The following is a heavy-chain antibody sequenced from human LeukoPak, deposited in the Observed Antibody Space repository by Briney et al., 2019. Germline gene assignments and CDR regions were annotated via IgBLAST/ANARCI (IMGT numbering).Heavy chain of an antibody. J-gene: IGHJ5*02. CDR3: ARDGNYGDYHNWFDP. V-gene: IGHV3-21*01. CDR1: GFTFSSYS. D-gene: IGHD4-17*01. Sequence: PGGSLRLSCAASGFTFSSYSMNWVRQAPGKGLEWVSSISSSSSYIYYADSVKGRFTISRDNAKNSLYLQMNSLRAEDTAVYYCARDGNYGDYHNWFDPWGQGTLVTVSS. CDR2: ISSSSSYI.